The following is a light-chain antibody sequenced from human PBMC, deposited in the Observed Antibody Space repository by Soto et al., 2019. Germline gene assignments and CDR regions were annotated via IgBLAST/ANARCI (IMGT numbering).Light chain of an antibody. CDR1: QSVSSN. J-gene: IGKJ1*01. CDR2: GTS. CDR3: HQYNFWPT. V-gene: IGKV3-15*01. Sequence: IVLTPSPGTLSFSPGGRATLSCRVSQSVSSNLAWYQQKPGQSPRLLIYGTSTRATGIPARFSGSGSGTEFTLTISSLQSEDFAVYYCHQYNFWPTFGQGTKVDIK.